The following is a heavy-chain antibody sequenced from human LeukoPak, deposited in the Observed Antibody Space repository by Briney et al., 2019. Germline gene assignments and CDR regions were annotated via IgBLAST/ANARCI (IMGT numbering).Heavy chain of an antibody. J-gene: IGHJ4*02. V-gene: IGHV3-11*01. D-gene: IGHD3-10*01. CDR1: GFTFSDYY. Sequence: GGSLRLSCAASGFTFSDYYMSWIRQAPGKGLEWVSYISSSGSTKYYADSVKGRFTISRDNAKNSYLQMNSPRAEHTAVYYRARDGHAYGHGSPHYWGQGTLVTVSS. CDR3: ARDGHAYGHGSPHY. CDR2: ISSSGSTK.